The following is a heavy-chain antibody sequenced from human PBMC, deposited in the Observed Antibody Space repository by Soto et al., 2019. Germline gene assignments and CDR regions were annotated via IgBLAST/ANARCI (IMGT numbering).Heavy chain of an antibody. V-gene: IGHV4-31*03. D-gene: IGHD6-13*01. CDR3: ARATAAKNWFDP. Sequence: PSGTLSLPCTASGGSISSGGSYWGWIPQHPGKGLEWIGYINYSGSTYYNPSLKTRVTISVDTSKNQFSLKLSSVTAADTAVYYCARATAAKNWFDPWGQGTLVTVSS. J-gene: IGHJ5*02. CDR1: GGSISSGGSY. CDR2: INYSGST.